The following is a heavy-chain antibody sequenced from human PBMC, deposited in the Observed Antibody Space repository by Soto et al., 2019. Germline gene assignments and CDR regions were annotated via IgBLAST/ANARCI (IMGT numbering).Heavy chain of an antibody. D-gene: IGHD4-17*01. Sequence: GASVKVSCKASGYTFTSYAMHWVRQAPGQRLEWMGWINAGNGNTKYSQKFQGRVTITRDTSTSTVYMELSSLRSEDTAVYYCARGNSFYGDYRFAAFDIWGQGTMVTVSS. CDR1: GYTFTSYA. CDR2: INAGNGNT. CDR3: ARGNSFYGDYRFAAFDI. J-gene: IGHJ3*02. V-gene: IGHV1-3*01.